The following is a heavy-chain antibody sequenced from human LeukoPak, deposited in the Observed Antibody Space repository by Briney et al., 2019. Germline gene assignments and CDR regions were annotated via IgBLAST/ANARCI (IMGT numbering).Heavy chain of an antibody. CDR3: ARGGAARLHFQN. CDR1: GGSISTYY. CDR2: IYHSGST. Sequence: PSETLSLTCTVSGGSISTYYWNWLRQPPGKGLEWIGYIYHSGSTNYNPSLQSRVTISVDTSKNQFSLNLNSVTAADTAVYYCARGGAARLHFQNWGQGILVTVSS. J-gene: IGHJ1*01. V-gene: IGHV4-59*01. D-gene: IGHD6-6*01.